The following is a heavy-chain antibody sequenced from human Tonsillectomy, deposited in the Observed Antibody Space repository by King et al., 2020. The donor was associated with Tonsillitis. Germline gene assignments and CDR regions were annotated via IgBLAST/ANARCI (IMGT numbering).Heavy chain of an antibody. CDR1: GFTVSSNY. D-gene: IGHD1-26*01. CDR3: ARDVGGLYYDGFDV. CDR2: IYSGGST. Sequence: VQLVESGGDLVQPGGSLRLSCAASGFTVSSNYMNWVRQAPGKGLEWVSVIYSGGSTYYADSVKGRFTISRDNSKNTLYLQMNSLRAEDTAVYYCARDVGGLYYDGFDVWGQGTTVTVSS. V-gene: IGHV3-66*01. J-gene: IGHJ6*02.